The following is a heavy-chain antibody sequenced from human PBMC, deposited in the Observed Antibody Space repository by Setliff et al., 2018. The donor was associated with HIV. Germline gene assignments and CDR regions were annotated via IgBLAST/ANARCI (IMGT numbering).Heavy chain of an antibody. CDR1: GYTFTNNG. CDR3: ARGRRDCSSGSCYGPYYMDV. Sequence: GASVKVSCKASGYTFTNNGINWVRQAPGQGLEWMGWISGDNGNTKYAQKLQGRVTMTTDTSTSTAYMELRNLRSDDTATYYCARGRRDCSSGSCYGPYYMDVWGKGTTVTVSS. V-gene: IGHV1-18*01. CDR2: ISGDNGNT. D-gene: IGHD2-15*01. J-gene: IGHJ6*03.